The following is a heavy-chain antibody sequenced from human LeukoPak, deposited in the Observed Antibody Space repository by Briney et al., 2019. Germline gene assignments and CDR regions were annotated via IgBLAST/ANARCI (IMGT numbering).Heavy chain of an antibody. CDR2: ISYDGSNK. J-gene: IGHJ4*02. CDR1: GFTFSSYG. D-gene: IGHD3-22*01. Sequence: GGSLRLSCAASGFTFSSYGMHWVRQAPGKGLEGVAVISYDGSNKYYADSVKGRFTISRDNSKNTLYLQMNSLRAEDTALYYCARASLYDNSAYYLDYWGQGTLVTVSS. CDR3: ARASLYDNSAYYLDY. V-gene: IGHV3-30*03.